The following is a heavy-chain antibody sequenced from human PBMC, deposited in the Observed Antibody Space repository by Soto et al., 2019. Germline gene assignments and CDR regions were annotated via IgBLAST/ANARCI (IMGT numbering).Heavy chain of an antibody. CDR1: GFTFSSYS. CDR3: ASDGYCSGGSCYRT. Sequence: GGSLRLSCAASGFTFSSYSMNWVRQAPGKGLEWVSSISSSSSYIYYADSVKGRFTISRDNAKNSLYLQMNSLRAEDTAVYYCASDGYCSGGSCYRTWGQGTLVTVSS. CDR2: ISSSSSYI. V-gene: IGHV3-21*01. J-gene: IGHJ5*02. D-gene: IGHD2-15*01.